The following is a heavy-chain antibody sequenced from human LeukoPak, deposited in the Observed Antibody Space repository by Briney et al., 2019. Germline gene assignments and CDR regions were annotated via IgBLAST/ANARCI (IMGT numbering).Heavy chain of an antibody. D-gene: IGHD1-26*01. CDR1: GFTFDDYA. CDR3: ARGSAVGAPDWDYFDC. J-gene: IGHJ4*02. CDR2: ISWNSGSI. V-gene: IGHV3-9*01. Sequence: PGGSLRLSCAASGFTFDDYAMHWVRQAPGKGLEWVSGISWNSGSIGYADSVKGRFTLSRDNAKNSLYLQMNSLRAEDTALYFCARGSAVGAPDWDYFDCWGQGTLVTVSS.